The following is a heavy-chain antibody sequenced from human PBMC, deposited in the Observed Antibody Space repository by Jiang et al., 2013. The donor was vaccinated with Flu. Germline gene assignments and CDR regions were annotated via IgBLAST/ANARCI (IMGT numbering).Heavy chain of an antibody. CDR2: IHYSGRT. J-gene: IGHJ6*02. CDR3: ARDHGDYEPPYGLGV. CDR1: SGSIRNYY. D-gene: IGHD4-17*01. V-gene: IGHV4-59*13. Sequence: SGSGLVKPSETLSLTCTVSSGSIRNYYWTWIRQPPGKGLEWLGHIHYSGRTNYSPSLKSRVTISVDTSKNQFSLKLNSVTAADTAVYYCARDHGDYEPPYGLGVWGQGTTVTVSS.